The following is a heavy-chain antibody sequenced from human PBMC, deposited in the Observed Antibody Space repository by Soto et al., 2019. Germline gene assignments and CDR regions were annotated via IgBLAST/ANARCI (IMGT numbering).Heavy chain of an antibody. CDR1: GFTFSSYA. D-gene: IGHD3-3*01. V-gene: IGHV3-23*01. J-gene: IGHJ4*02. CDR2: ISGSGGST. CDR3: AKERLVLRFMFV. Sequence: PGGSLRLSCAASGFTFSSYAMRWVRQAPEKGLEWVSAISGSGGSTYYADSVKGRFTISRDNSKNTLYLQMNSLRAEDTAVYYCAKERLVLRFMFVWGQGTPVTVSS.